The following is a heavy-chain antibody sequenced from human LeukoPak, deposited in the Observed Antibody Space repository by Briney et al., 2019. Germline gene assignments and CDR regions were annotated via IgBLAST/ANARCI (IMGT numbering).Heavy chain of an antibody. V-gene: IGHV4-59*01. J-gene: IGHJ6*03. Sequence: SETLSLTCTVSGGSISSYYWSWIRQPPGKGLEWVGYIYYSGSTNYNPSLKSRVTISLDTSKNQFSLKLSSVTAADTAVYYCASGIFGAYYYYMDVWGKGTTVTVSS. CDR1: GGSISSYY. D-gene: IGHD3-3*01. CDR3: ASGIFGAYYYYMDV. CDR2: IYYSGST.